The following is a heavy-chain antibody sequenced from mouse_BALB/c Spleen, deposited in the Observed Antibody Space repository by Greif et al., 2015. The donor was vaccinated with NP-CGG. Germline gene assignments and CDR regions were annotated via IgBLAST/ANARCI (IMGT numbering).Heavy chain of an antibody. J-gene: IGHJ4*01. V-gene: IGHV1S81*02. CDR1: GYTFTSYY. CDR3: TRFYYGSSYYAMDY. Sequence: VKLVESGAELVKPGASVKLSCKASGYTFTSYYMYWVKQRPGQGLEWIGEINPSNGGTNFNEKFKSKATLTVDKSSSTAYMQLSSLTSEDSAVYYCTRFYYGSSYYAMDYWGQGTSVTVSS. CDR2: INPSNGGT. D-gene: IGHD1-1*01.